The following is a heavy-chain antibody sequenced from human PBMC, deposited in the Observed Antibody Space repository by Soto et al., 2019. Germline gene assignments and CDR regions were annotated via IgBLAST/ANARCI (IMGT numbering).Heavy chain of an antibody. V-gene: IGHV3-33*01. CDR2: IRYDGSNK. Sequence: QVQLVESGGGVVQPGRSLRLSCAASGFTFSSYGMHWVRQAPGKGLEWVAVIRYDGSNKYYADSVKGRFTISRDNSKNTLYLQMNSLRAEDTAVYYCARGAGYGDYPVHASGMDVWGQGTTVTVSS. CDR3: ARGAGYGDYPVHASGMDV. D-gene: IGHD4-17*01. CDR1: GFTFSSYG. J-gene: IGHJ6*02.